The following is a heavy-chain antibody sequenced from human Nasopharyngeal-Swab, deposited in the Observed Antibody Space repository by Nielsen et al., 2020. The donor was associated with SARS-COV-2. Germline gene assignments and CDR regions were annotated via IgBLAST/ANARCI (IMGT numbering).Heavy chain of an antibody. CDR2: ISGSGGST. CDR1: GFTFSSYA. D-gene: IGHD3-16*02. J-gene: IGHJ4*02. V-gene: IGHV3-23*01. CDR3: AKDRYDYVWGSYQGFDY. Sequence: GGSLRLSYAASGFTFSSYAMSWVRQAPGKGLEWVSAISGSGGSTYYADSVKGRFTISRDNSKNTLYLQMNSLRAEDTAVYYCAKDRYDYVWGSYQGFDYWGQGTLVTVSS.